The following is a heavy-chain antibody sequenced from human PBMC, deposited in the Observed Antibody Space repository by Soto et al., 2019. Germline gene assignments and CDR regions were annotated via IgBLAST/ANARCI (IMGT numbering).Heavy chain of an antibody. J-gene: IGHJ6*02. V-gene: IGHV1-8*01. Sequence: ASVKVSCKASGYTFTSYDINWVRQATGQGLEWMGWMNPNSGNTGYAQKFQGRVTMTRNTSISTAYMELSSLRSEDTAVYYCARGGGYCSGGSCLYYYYGMDVWGQGTTVTVSS. CDR1: GYTFTSYD. CDR2: MNPNSGNT. D-gene: IGHD2-15*01. CDR3: ARGGGYCSGGSCLYYYYGMDV.